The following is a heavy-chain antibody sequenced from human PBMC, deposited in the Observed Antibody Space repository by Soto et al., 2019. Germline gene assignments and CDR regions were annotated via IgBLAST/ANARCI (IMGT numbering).Heavy chain of an antibody. CDR1: GYSFASYW. Sequence: ESLEVSCKGSGYSFASYWIGWVRHMPGNGLEWMGIIDPGDSDTRSSPSLKCQVTITTDKSTSTAYPQWRSLKASDTAMYYCARLVAAASTGGYYYGMDVWGRGTTVTVSS. D-gene: IGHD6-13*01. CDR2: IDPGDSDT. CDR3: ARLVAAASTGGYYYGMDV. J-gene: IGHJ6*02. V-gene: IGHV5-51*01.